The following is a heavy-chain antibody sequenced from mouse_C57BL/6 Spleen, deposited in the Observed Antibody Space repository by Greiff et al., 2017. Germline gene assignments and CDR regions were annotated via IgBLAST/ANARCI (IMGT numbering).Heavy chain of an antibody. CDR1: GYAFSSSW. CDR3: ARSYDYDGGYYFDY. V-gene: IGHV1-82*01. D-gene: IGHD2-4*01. Sequence: VQLQQSGPELVKPGASVKISCKASGYAFSSSWMNWVKQRPGKGLEWIGRIYPGDGDTNYNGKFKGKATLTADKSSSTAYMQLSSLTSEYSAVYFCARSYDYDGGYYFDYWGQGTTLTVSS. J-gene: IGHJ2*01. CDR2: IYPGDGDT.